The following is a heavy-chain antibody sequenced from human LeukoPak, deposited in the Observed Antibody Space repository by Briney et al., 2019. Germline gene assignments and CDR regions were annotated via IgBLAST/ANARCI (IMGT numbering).Heavy chain of an antibody. J-gene: IGHJ4*02. CDR1: GFTFSSHA. CDR3: ARDLSRTYTVDY. Sequence: PGGSLRLSCAASGFTFSSHAMHWVRQAPGEGLEWVAFVSYDGSINSYADFVKGRFTISRDNSKNTLYLQMNSLRAEDTAVYFCARDLSRTYTVDYWGQGTLVTVSS. CDR2: VSYDGSIN. D-gene: IGHD2-2*02. V-gene: IGHV3-30-3*01.